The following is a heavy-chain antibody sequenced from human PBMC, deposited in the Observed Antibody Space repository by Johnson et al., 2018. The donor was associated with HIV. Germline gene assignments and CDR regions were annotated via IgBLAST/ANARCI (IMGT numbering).Heavy chain of an antibody. V-gene: IGHV3-20*04. Sequence: VQLVESGGGLVRPGGSLRLSCAASGFTFDDYGMSWVRQAPGKGLEWVSGINWNGGSTGYADSVKGRFTISRDNAKNSLYLQMNSLRAEDTAVYYCARDLAYGDIVLVSAFDIWGRATMVTVSS. J-gene: IGHJ3*02. D-gene: IGHD2-8*02. CDR2: INWNGGST. CDR1: GFTFDDYG. CDR3: ARDLAYGDIVLVSAFDI.